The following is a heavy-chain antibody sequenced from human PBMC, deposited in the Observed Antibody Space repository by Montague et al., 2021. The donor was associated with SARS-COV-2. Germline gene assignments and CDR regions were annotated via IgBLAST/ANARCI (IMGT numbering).Heavy chain of an antibody. CDR1: GGTFSRYT. J-gene: IGHJ3*02. Sequence: SVKVSCKASGGTFSRYTISWVRQAPGQGLEWTGGIIPFLGTTNNXXKFQGRLTLTADESTRTAYMELSSLGSEDTAVYYCARGSSLVIDTFDIWGQGTMVTVSS. CDR2: IIPFLGTT. D-gene: IGHD6-13*01. CDR3: ARGSSLVIDTFDI. V-gene: IGHV1-69*13.